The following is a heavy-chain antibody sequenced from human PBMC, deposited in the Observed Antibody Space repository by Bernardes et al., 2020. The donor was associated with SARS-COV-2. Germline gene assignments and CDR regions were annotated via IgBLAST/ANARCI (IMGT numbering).Heavy chain of an antibody. Sequence: SETLSLTCTVSGASISSPTYYWDWIRQPPGKGLEWLGTIYYSGSTYYNPSLNSRVTMSVDTSKNHFSLNLSPVTAADTAVYYCARRHSSGWYTPVGYWGQGTLVTVAS. V-gene: IGHV4-39*02. D-gene: IGHD6-19*01. J-gene: IGHJ4*02. CDR3: ARRHSSGWYTPVGY. CDR1: GASISSPTYY. CDR2: IYYSGST.